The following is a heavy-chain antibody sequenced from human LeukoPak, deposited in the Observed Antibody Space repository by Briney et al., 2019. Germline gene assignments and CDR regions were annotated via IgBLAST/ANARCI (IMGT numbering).Heavy chain of an antibody. J-gene: IGHJ3*02. CDR2: IYSGGST. V-gene: IGHV3-66*01. CDR1: GFTFSSYE. CDR3: ARGGEFEAFGI. D-gene: IGHD3-16*01. Sequence: PGGSLRLSCAASGFTFSSYEMNWVRQAPGKGLEWVSAIYSGGSTYYADSVKGRFTISRDNSKNTLYLQMNSLRAEDTAVYYCARGGEFEAFGIWGQGTMVTVSS.